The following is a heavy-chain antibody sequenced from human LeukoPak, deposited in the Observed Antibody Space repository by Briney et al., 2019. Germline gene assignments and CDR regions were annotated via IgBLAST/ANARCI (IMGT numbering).Heavy chain of an antibody. V-gene: IGHV4-4*07. J-gene: IGHJ4*02. D-gene: IGHD1-26*01. Sequence: SETLSLTCTVSGGSINNYFRTWIRQPAGKGLEWIGRIYSGGSTNYNPSLKSRVTMSVDTSKKQFSLKLSSVTAADTAVYYCARDRWDLIAIDSWGQGTLVTVSS. CDR1: GGSINNYF. CDR3: ARDRWDLIAIDS. CDR2: IYSGGST.